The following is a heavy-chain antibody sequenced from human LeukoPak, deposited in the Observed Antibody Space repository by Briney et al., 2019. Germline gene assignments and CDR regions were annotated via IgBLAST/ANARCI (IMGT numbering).Heavy chain of an antibody. CDR3: ARAYGDFYWYFDL. CDR2: IIPIFGTA. V-gene: IGHV1-69*13. CDR1: GYTFTGYG. D-gene: IGHD4-17*01. J-gene: IGHJ2*01. Sequence: GASVKVSCKASGYTFTGYGISWVRQAPGQGLEWMGGIIPIFGTASYAQKFQGRVAITADESTSTAYMELSSLRSEDTAVYYCARAYGDFYWYFDLWGRGTLVTVSS.